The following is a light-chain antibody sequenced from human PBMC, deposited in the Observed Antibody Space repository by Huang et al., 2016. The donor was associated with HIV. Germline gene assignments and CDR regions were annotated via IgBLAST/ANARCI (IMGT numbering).Light chain of an antibody. J-gene: IGKJ1*01. V-gene: IGKV4-1*01. CDR1: QSVYSSSTSKDY. Sequence: DIIMTQSPDSLAVSLGERATLNCRSSQSVYSSSTSKDYMAWLQQTPGQPPRLLLFWASTREAGVPDRFSGSGSGTHFTLTIANLEAEDAAIYYCQQYYSSPQTFGQGTRVEVK. CDR3: QQYYSSPQT. CDR2: WAS.